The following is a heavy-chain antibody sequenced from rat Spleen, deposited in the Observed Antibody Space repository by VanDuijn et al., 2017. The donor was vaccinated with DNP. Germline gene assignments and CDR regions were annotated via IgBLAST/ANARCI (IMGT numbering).Heavy chain of an antibody. CDR3: AAEGSSSYTLDY. V-gene: IGHV10-5*01. CDR2: IRTKPNNYVT. Sequence: VQVVESGGGLVQPKESMKISCAASGLTFRNTAMYWVRQAPGKGLEWVGRIRTKPNNYVTNYADSVKGRFIISRDDSESMVYLQMDNLKTEDTAMYYCAAEGSSSYTLDYWGQGVMVTVSS. CDR1: GLTFRNTA. D-gene: IGHD1-2*01. J-gene: IGHJ2*01.